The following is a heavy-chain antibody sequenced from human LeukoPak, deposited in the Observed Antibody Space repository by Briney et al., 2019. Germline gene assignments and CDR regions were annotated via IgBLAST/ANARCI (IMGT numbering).Heavy chain of an antibody. CDR1: GYTFTSYY. D-gene: IGHD3-22*01. J-gene: IGHJ4*02. V-gene: IGHV1-46*01. CDR2: INPSGGST. Sequence: ASVKVSCKASGYTFTSYYMHWVRQAPGQGLEWMGIINPSGGSTSYAQKFQGRVTMTRDTSKNQFSLKLSSVTAADTAVYYCARGSSGYSQSLDYWGQGTLVTVSS. CDR3: ARGSSGYSQSLDY.